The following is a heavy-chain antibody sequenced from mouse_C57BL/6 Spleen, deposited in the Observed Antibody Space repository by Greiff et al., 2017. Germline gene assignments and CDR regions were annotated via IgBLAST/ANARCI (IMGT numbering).Heavy chain of an antibody. J-gene: IGHJ2*01. V-gene: IGHV5-6*01. CDR1: GFTFSSYG. D-gene: IGHD2-3*01. CDR2: ISSGGSYT. Sequence: EVMLVESGGDLVKPGGSLKLSCAASGFTFSSYGMSWVRQTPDKRLEWVATISSGGSYTYYPDSVKGRFTISRDNAKNTLYLQMSSLKSEDTAMYYCARLDGYYDYFDYWGQGTTLTVSS. CDR3: ARLDGYYDYFDY.